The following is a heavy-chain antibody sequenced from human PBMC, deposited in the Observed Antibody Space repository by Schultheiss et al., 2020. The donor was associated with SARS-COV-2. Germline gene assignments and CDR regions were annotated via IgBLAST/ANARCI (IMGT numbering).Heavy chain of an antibody. D-gene: IGHD4-17*01. Sequence: SETLSLTCAVSSDSITNSNYYWGWIRQPPGKGLEWIGEINHSGSTNYNPSLKSRVTISVDKSKNQFSLKLSSVTAADTAVYYCARYGEYYFDCWGQGTLVTVSS. V-gene: IGHV4-39*07. CDR1: SDSITNSNYY. CDR3: ARYGEYYFDC. CDR2: INHSGST. J-gene: IGHJ4*02.